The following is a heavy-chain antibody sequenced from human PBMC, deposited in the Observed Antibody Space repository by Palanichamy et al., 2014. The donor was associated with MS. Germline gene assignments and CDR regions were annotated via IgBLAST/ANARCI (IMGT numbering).Heavy chain of an antibody. CDR1: GFTFSNAW. CDR3: TTDPPAYCGGDCYL. CDR2: IKSKTDGGTT. D-gene: IGHD2-21*02. Sequence: EVQLVESGGGLVKPGGSLRPSCAASGFTFSNAWMNWVRQAPGKGLEWVGRIKSKTDGGTTDYAAPVKGRFTISRDDSKNTLYLQMNSLKTEDTAVYYCTTDPPAYCGGDCYLGGQGTLVTVSS. J-gene: IGHJ4*02. V-gene: IGHV3-15*07.